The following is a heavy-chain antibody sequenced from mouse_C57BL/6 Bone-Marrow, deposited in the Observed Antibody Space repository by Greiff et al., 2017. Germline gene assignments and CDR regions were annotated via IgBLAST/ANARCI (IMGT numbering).Heavy chain of an antibody. J-gene: IGHJ2*01. Sequence: EVKLLESGPELVKPGASVKISCKASGYSFTGYYMNWVKQSPEKSLEWIGEINPSTGGTTYNQKFKAKATLTVDKTSSTAYMQLKSRTSEDFAVYYCAKAHYYGLDYGGQGTTLTVSS. CDR2: INPSTGGT. D-gene: IGHD1-1*01. CDR3: AKAHYYGLDY. CDR1: GYSFTGYY. V-gene: IGHV1-42*01.